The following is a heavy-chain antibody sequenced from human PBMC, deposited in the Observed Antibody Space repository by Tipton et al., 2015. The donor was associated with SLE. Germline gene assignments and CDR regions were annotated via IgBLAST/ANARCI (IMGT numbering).Heavy chain of an antibody. J-gene: IGHJ3*02. V-gene: IGHV4-34*01. CDR2: INHSGST. CDR1: GGSFSGYY. CDR3: ARGTFPAAGAFDI. D-gene: IGHD2-2*01. Sequence: LRLSCAVYGGSFSGYYWSWIRQPPGKGLEWIGEINHSGSTNYNPSLKSRVTISVDTSKNRFSLKLSSVTAADTAVYYCARGTFPAAGAFDIWGQGTMVTVSS.